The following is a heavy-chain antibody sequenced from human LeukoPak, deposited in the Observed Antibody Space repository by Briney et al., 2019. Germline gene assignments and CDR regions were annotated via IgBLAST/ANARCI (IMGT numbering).Heavy chain of an antibody. CDR2: IYYSGTA. Sequence: SETLSLACTVSGGSISSGDFYWSWVRQHPEKGLEWIGYIYYSGTAYYNPSLKSRVTMSVDTSKNQFSLKLDSVTAADTAVYYCARFSNAHGVKFDYWGQGTLVTVSS. CDR3: ARFSNAHGVKFDY. CDR1: GGSISSGDFY. J-gene: IGHJ4*02. D-gene: IGHD2-8*01. V-gene: IGHV4-31*03.